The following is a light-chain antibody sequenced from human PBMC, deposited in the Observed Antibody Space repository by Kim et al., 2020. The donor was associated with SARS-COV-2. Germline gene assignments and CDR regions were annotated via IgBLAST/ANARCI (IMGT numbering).Light chain of an antibody. Sequence: IVLTQSPGTLSSSPGESATLSCRASQNVNNNYLAWFQQKPGQAPRLLIYGASGRAPGIPDRFSGSGFGAEFTLSISRVEPEDFAVYYCQQYASAPDAFGQGTKLEI. CDR3: QQYASAPDA. V-gene: IGKV3-20*01. CDR1: QNVNNNY. CDR2: GAS. J-gene: IGKJ2*01.